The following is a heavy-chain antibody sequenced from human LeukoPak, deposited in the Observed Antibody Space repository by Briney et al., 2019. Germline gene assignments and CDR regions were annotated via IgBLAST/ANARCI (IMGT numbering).Heavy chain of an antibody. CDR3: ARYSLLYSGSPGFDY. CDR1: GGSISSSSYY. CDR2: LYYSGST. V-gene: IGHV4-39*07. Sequence: PSETLSLTCTVSGGSISSSSYYWGWIRQPPGKGLEWIGSLYYSGSTYHNPSLKSRVTISVDTSKNQFSLKLTSVTAADTAVYYCARYSLLYSGSPGFDYWGQGTLVTVSS. J-gene: IGHJ4*02. D-gene: IGHD1-26*01.